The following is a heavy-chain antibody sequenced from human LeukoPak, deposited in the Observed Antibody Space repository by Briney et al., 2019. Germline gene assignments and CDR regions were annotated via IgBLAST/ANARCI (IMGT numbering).Heavy chain of an antibody. J-gene: IGHJ3*02. CDR2: ISGSGGST. V-gene: IGHV3-23*01. D-gene: IGHD2-21*02. Sequence: PGGSLRLSCAASGFTFSSYGMSWVRQAPGKGLEWVSAISGSGGSTYYADSVKGRFTISRDNSKNTLYLQMNSLRAEDTAVYYCAKGGHIVVVTAISDAFDIWGQGTMVTVSS. CDR1: GFTFSSYG. CDR3: AKGGHIVVVTAISDAFDI.